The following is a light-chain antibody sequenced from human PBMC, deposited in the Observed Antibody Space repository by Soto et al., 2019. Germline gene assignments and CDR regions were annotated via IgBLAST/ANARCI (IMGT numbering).Light chain of an antibody. Sequence: QSALTQPASVSGFPGQSITISCTGTSGDVANYNYVSWYQQHPGKAPKVMIYEVSNRPSGVSNRFSGSKSGNTASLTISGLQAEDEADYYCSSYTSSNTGVFGGGTKVTVL. CDR3: SSYTSSNTGV. J-gene: IGLJ3*02. CDR1: SGDVANYNY. CDR2: EVS. V-gene: IGLV2-14*01.